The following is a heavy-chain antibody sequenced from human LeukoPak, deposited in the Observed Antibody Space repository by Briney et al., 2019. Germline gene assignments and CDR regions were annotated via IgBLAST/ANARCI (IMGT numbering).Heavy chain of an antibody. CDR2: IYADGNT. D-gene: IGHD4-17*01. CDR1: GFTFSSYW. CDR3: ARDSYGDANFDS. J-gene: IGHJ4*02. V-gene: IGHV3-53*01. Sequence: GGSLRLSCATSGFTFSSYWMTWVRQAPGRGLEWVSFIYADGNTYYADSVKGRFTISRDISKNAVYLQMNSLRAEDTAVYYCARDSYGDANFDSWGQGTLVTVSS.